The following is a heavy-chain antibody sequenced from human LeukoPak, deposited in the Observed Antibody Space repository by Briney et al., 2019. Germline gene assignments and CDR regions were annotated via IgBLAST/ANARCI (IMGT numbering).Heavy chain of an antibody. CDR2: ISSSSSTTI. CDR1: GFTFSSYS. D-gene: IGHD3-10*01. CDR3: ARDGLLWFGESLGGKYYFDY. Sequence: GGSLRLSCAASGFTFSSYSMNWVRQAPGKGLDWVSYISSSSSTTIYYADSVKGRFTISRDNAKNSLYLQMNSLRAEDTAVYYCARDGLLWFGESLGGKYYFDYWGQGTLVTVSS. J-gene: IGHJ4*02. V-gene: IGHV3-48*04.